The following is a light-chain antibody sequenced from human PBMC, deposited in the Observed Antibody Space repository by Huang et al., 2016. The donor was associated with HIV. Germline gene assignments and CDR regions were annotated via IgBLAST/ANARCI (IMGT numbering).Light chain of an antibody. V-gene: IGKV3-15*01. CDR3: QQYNNWPLT. J-gene: IGKJ3*01. CDR2: GAS. Sequence: EILMTQSPTTLSVSPGERATLSCRASQSVSNNLAWYQQKPGQAPRLLIYGASTRATGIPARFSGSGSGTEFTLTISSLQSEDFAVYYCQQYNNWPLTFGPGTKVDIK. CDR1: QSVSNN.